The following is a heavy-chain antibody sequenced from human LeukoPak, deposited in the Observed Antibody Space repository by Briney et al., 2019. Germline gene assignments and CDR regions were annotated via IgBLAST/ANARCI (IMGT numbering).Heavy chain of an antibody. Sequence: PGGSLRLSCAASGFTFSSYSMNWVRQAPGKGLEWDSSISSSSSYIYYADSVKGRFTISRDNAKNSLYLQMNSLRAEDTAVYYCARTGTTTFRWFDPWGQGTLVTASS. CDR2: ISSSSSYI. D-gene: IGHD1-7*01. CDR3: ARTGTTTFRWFDP. CDR1: GFTFSSYS. V-gene: IGHV3-21*01. J-gene: IGHJ5*02.